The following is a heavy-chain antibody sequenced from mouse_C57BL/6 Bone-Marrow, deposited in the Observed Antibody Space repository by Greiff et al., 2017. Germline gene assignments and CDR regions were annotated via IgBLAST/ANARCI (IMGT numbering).Heavy chain of an antibody. CDR3: ARRRSLTVDY. Sequence: QVQLKESGAELVRPGTSVKVSCKASGYAFTNYLIEWVKQRPGQGLEWIGVINPGSGGTNYNEKFKGKATLTADKSSSTAYMQLSSLTSGDSAVYFCARRRSLTVDYWGQGTTLTVSS. CDR2: INPGSGGT. CDR1: GYAFTNYL. J-gene: IGHJ2*01. D-gene: IGHD4-1*01. V-gene: IGHV1-54*01.